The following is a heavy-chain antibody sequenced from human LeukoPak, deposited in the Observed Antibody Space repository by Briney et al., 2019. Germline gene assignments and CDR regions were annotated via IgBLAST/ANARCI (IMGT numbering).Heavy chain of an antibody. CDR1: GGPFRGYY. V-gene: IGHV4-34*01. D-gene: IGHD3-9*01. J-gene: IGHJ4*02. CDR2: INDSGST. Sequence: PSETLSLTCAVYGGPFRGYYWSWIRQPPGKGLEWIGEINDSGSTHYNTSLNSRVTISVDTSKNQVYLKLSSVTAADTAIYYCARGVSHRNFDWLFYWGQGTLVTVSS. CDR3: ARGVSHRNFDWLFY.